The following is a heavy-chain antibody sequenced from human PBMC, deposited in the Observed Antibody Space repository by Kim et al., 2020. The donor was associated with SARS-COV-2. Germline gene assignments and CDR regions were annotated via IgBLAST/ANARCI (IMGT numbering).Heavy chain of an antibody. J-gene: IGHJ6*02. V-gene: IGHV3-21*01. CDR2: ISSSSSYI. D-gene: IGHD3-9*01. CDR3: ARGGYFDWLLQDYYYYGMDV. CDR1: GFTFSSYS. Sequence: GGSLRLSCAASGFTFSSYSMNWVRQAPGKGLEWVSSISSSSSYIYYADSVKGRFTISRDNAKNSLYLQMNSLRAEDTAVYYCARGGYFDWLLQDYYYYGMDVWGQGTTVTVSS.